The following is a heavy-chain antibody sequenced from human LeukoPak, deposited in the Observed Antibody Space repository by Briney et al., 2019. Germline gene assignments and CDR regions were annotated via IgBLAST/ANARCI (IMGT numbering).Heavy chain of an antibody. CDR2: INHSGST. Sequence: PSETLSLTCAVYGGSFSGYYWSWIRQPPGKGLEWIGEINHSGSTNYNPSLKSRVTISVDTSKNQFSLKLSSVTAADTAVYYCATDFRCSSTSCHRRGALNFDYWGQGTLVTVSS. CDR1: GGSFSGYY. CDR3: ATDFRCSSTSCHRRGALNFDY. V-gene: IGHV4-34*01. J-gene: IGHJ4*02. D-gene: IGHD2-2*02.